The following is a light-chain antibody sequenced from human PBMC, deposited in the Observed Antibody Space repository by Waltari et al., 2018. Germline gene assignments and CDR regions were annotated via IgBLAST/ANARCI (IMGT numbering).Light chain of an antibody. CDR2: EVT. CDR1: SSDIGTYIL. J-gene: IGLJ3*02. Sequence: QSALTQPAPASGSPGQSIPIPCPGTSSDIGTYILVSCYQQYPGKAPKLIICEVTKRPSGVSDRFSGSKSGSTASLTISGLQPEDEADYYCCSYVDSRTFEWVFGGGTKLTVL. V-gene: IGLV2-23*02. CDR3: CSYVDSRTFEWV.